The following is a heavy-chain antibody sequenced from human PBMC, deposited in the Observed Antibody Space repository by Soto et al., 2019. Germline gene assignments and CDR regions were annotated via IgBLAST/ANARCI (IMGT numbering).Heavy chain of an antibody. CDR2: TSSDGGTK. V-gene: IGHV3-30-3*01. D-gene: IGHD2-21*01. CDR3: AREVVLTEWYFDN. J-gene: IGHJ4*02. Sequence: PGGSLRLSCATSGFTFSSYSMHWFRQAPGKGLEWVAVTSSDGGTKFYADSVKGRFTVSRDNSKNTLYLQMNSLRAEDTAVYYCAREVVLTEWYFDNWGRGILVTVSS. CDR1: GFTFSSYS.